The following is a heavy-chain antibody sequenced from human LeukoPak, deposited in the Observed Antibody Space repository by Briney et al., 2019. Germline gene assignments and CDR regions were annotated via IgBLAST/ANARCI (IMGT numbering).Heavy chain of an antibody. CDR2: IYAGGST. D-gene: IGHD6-25*01. V-gene: IGHV3-53*01. CDR3: ARAQRGDYMDV. J-gene: IGHJ6*03. Sequence: PGGSLRLSCAASGFTVSSNYMTWVRQAPGKGVEWVSVIYAGGSTYYADSVKGRFTISRDNSKNTLYLLMNNLRAEDTAVYYCARAQRGDYMDVWGKGTTVTISS. CDR1: GFTVSSNY.